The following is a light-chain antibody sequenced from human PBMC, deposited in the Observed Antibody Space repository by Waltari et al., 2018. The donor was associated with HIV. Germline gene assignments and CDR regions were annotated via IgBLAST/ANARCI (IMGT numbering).Light chain of an antibody. J-gene: IGKJ1*01. CDR3: QQYNNWPPWT. CDR1: QSVSTN. Sequence: VMTQSPATLSVSPGKRATLSCSASQSVSTNLAWYQQNPGQAPRLLIYGAAIRATGSPGRFSGSGSGTEFTLTISSLQSEDFAVYYCQQYNNWPPWTFGQGTKVEIE. V-gene: IGKV3-15*01. CDR2: GAA.